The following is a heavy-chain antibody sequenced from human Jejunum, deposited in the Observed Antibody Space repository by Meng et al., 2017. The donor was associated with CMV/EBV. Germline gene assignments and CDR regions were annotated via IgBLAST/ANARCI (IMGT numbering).Heavy chain of an antibody. CDR1: SISSGYY. CDR2: IYHSGST. Sequence: SISSGYYWGWIRQPQGKGLEWIGSIYHSGSTYYNPSLKSRVTISVDTSKNQFSLKLSSVTAADTAVYYCARSPRGYYYDSSGYFDYWGQGTLVTVSS. D-gene: IGHD3-22*01. V-gene: IGHV4-38-2*01. CDR3: ARSPRGYYYDSSGYFDY. J-gene: IGHJ4*02.